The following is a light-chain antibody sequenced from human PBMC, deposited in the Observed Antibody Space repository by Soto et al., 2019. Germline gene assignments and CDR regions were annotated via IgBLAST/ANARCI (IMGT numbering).Light chain of an antibody. J-gene: IGLJ3*02. CDR2: SNN. V-gene: IGLV1-44*01. CDR3: AAWDDSLNGLWV. Sequence: QLVLTQPPSASGTPGQRVTFSCSGSSSNIGRNAVVWFQQLPGTAPKLLIYSNNQRPSGVPDRFSGSRSGTSASLAISGLQSEDVADYFCAAWDDSLNGLWVFGGGTKVTVL. CDR1: SSNIGRNA.